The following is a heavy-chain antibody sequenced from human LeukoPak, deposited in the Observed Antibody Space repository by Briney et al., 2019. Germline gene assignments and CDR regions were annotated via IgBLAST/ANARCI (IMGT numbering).Heavy chain of an antibody. D-gene: IGHD6-13*01. Sequence: GGSLRLSCAAAGFSFSSYAMSWVRQAPGKGLEWVSAISGSAYSTYYADSVKGRFTISRDNSKNTLYLQMNSLRAEDTAVYYCAKDRSSIAAAGGPDYWGQGTLVTVSS. J-gene: IGHJ4*02. V-gene: IGHV3-23*01. CDR2: ISGSAYST. CDR1: GFSFSSYA. CDR3: AKDRSSIAAAGGPDY.